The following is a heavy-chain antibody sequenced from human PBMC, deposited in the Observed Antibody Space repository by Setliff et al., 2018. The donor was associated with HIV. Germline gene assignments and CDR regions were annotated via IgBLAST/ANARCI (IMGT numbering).Heavy chain of an antibody. CDR1: GYTFTSYG. CDR2: ISAYNGNT. Sequence: ASVKVSCKASGYTFTSYGISWVRQAPGQGLEWMGWISAYNGNTNYAQKLRGRVTITADRSSNTAYMEIMSLRSDDTATYYCGRGVLYGLSEYWGPGSLVTVSS. J-gene: IGHJ4*02. D-gene: IGHD3-10*01. CDR3: GRGVLYGLSEY. V-gene: IGHV1-18*01.